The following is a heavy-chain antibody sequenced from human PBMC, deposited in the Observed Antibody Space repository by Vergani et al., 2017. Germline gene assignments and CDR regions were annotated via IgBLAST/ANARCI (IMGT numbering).Heavy chain of an antibody. J-gene: IGHJ3*02. CDR1: GFTFSSYG. Sequence: QVQLVESGGGVVQPGRSLRLSCAASGFTFSSYGMHWVRQAPGKGLEWVAVIWYDGSNKYYADSVKGRFTISRDNSKNTRYLQMNSLRAEDTAVYYCARDLDTFDIWGQGTMVTVSS. CDR2: IWYDGSNK. CDR3: ARDLDTFDI. V-gene: IGHV3-33*01. D-gene: IGHD1-1*01.